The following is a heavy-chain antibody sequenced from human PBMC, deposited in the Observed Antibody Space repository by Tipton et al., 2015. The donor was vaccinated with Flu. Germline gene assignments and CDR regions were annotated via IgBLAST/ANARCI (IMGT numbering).Heavy chain of an antibody. V-gene: IGHV3-74*01. J-gene: IGHJ6*02. CDR3: ARASGSGWFSYGMDV. CDR1: GFTFSSYW. Sequence: SLRLSCAASGFTFSSYWMHWVRQAPGKGLVWVSRVNSDGGSTSYAGSVKGRFTISRDNAKNTLYLQMNSLGADDTALYYCARASGSGWFSYGMDVWGQGTTVTASS. CDR2: VNSDGGST. D-gene: IGHD6-19*01.